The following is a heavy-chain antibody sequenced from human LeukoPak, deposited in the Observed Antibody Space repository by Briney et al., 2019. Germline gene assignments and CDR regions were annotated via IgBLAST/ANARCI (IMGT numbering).Heavy chain of an antibody. J-gene: IGHJ5*02. CDR3: ARGYCSGGTCYLVENWFDP. V-gene: IGHV1-2*06. CDR1: GYTFTGYY. CDR2: INPNSGGT. D-gene: IGHD2-15*01. Sequence: GASVKVSCKASGYTFTGYYMYWVRQAPGQGLEWMGRINPNSGGTDYAQNFQGRVTMTRDTSISTAYMELSRLRSDDTAVYDCARGYCSGGTCYLVENWFDPWGQGTLVTVSS.